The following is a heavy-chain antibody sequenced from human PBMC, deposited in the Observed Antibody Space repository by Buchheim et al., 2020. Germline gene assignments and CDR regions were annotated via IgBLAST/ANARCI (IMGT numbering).Heavy chain of an antibody. J-gene: IGHJ5*02. CDR3: ARDRGVAARPRGWFDP. D-gene: IGHD6-6*01. CDR1: GFTFSSYD. Sequence: QVQLVESGGGVVRPGRSLRLSCAAFGFTFSSYDVHWVRQGPGKGLEWLAVISTDGNSYFHADSVLGRFTISRDNSKNTLYLQMNSLRAEDTAVYYCARDRGVAARPRGWFDPWGQGTL. CDR2: ISTDGNSY. V-gene: IGHV3-30-3*01.